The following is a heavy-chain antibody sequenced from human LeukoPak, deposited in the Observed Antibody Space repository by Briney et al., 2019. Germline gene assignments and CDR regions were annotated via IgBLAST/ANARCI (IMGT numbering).Heavy chain of an antibody. D-gene: IGHD3-22*01. CDR2: ISGSGGST. V-gene: IGHV3-23*01. CDR3: ARYGSSGSCFDY. CDR1: GFTFSSYA. Sequence: GGSLRLSCAASGFTFSSYAMSWVRQAPGKGLEWVSAISGSGGSTYYADSVKGRFTISRDNSKNTLYLQMNSLRAEDTAVYYCARYGSSGSCFDYWGQGTLVTVSS. J-gene: IGHJ4*02.